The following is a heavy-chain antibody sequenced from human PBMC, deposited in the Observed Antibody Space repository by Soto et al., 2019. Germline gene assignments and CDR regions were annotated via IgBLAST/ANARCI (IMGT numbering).Heavy chain of an antibody. D-gene: IGHD2-8*01. V-gene: IGHV1-2*04. J-gene: IGHJ6*02. CDR3: ARGDSTDCSNGVCSFFYNHDMDV. CDR1: GYSFTDYH. CDR2: INPKSGGT. Sequence: ASVKVSCKASGYSFTDYHIHWVRQAPGQGLEWLGRINPKSGGTSTAQKFQGWVTMTTDTSISTASMELTRLTSDDTAIYYCARGDSTDCSNGVCSFFYNHDMDVWGQGTMVTVSS.